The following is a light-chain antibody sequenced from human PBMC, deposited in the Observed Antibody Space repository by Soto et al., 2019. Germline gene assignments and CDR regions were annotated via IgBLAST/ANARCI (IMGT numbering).Light chain of an antibody. CDR1: QSVSSN. CDR3: QQYDNWPLT. CDR2: GAS. Sequence: ILMTQSRATLSLSPGEISTLSCRASQSVSSNLAWYQQKPGQAPRLLIYGASTRATGIPARFSGSGSGTEFTLTISSLQSEDFAVYYCQQYDNWPLTFGGGSKVDI. J-gene: IGKJ4*01. V-gene: IGKV3-15*01.